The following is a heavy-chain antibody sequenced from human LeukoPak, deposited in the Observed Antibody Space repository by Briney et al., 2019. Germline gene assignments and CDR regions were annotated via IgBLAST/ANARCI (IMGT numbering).Heavy chain of an antibody. Sequence: GRSLRLSCAASGFTFSSYAMHWVRQAPGKGLEWVAVISYDGSNKYYADSVKGRFTISRDNSKNTLYLQMDSLGAEDTAVYYCAKDYDTSSYYYEYWGQGTQVTVSS. CDR2: ISYDGSNK. CDR3: AKDYDTSSYYYEY. V-gene: IGHV3-30*04. D-gene: IGHD3-22*01. J-gene: IGHJ4*02. CDR1: GFTFSSYA.